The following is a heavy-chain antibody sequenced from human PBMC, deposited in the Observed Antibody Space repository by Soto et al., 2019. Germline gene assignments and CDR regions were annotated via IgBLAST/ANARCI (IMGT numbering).Heavy chain of an antibody. CDR3: ARRTISNRASGVVIYSDY. Sequence: ASVKVYCKASGYTFTDYQMHWVRQAPGQGLEWMGWINPNSGGTNYAQKFQGRVTMTRDTSISTAYMELSSLRSEDTAVYYCARRTISNRASGVVIYSDYWGQGTMVPVSS. V-gene: IGHV1-2*02. CDR2: INPNSGGT. CDR1: GYTFTDYQ. D-gene: IGHD3-22*01. J-gene: IGHJ4*02.